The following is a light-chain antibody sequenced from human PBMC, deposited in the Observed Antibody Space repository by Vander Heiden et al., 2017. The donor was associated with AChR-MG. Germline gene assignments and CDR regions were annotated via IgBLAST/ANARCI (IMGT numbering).Light chain of an antibody. Sequence: EIVLTQSPGTLSLSPGERATLSCRASQSVPSGSLAWYQQKPAQTPRLLIYGASTSAPGIPDRFSGSGSGTDFTLTITTLEPGDFAVYYCHQDGSSQDTFGGRTKVEIK. J-gene: IGKJ4*01. V-gene: IGKV3-20*01. CDR3: HQDGSSQDT. CDR1: QSVPSGS. CDR2: GAS.